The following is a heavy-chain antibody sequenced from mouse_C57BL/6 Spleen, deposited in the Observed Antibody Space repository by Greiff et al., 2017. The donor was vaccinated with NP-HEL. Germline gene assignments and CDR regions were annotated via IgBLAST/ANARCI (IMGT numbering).Heavy chain of an antibody. CDR1: GYTFTSYW. V-gene: IGHV1-64*01. CDR3: ARRGITTVVRYFDV. D-gene: IGHD1-1*01. CDR2: IHPNSGST. J-gene: IGHJ1*03. Sequence: QVHVKQSGAELVKPGASVKLSCKASGYTFTSYWMHWVKQRPGQGLEWIGMIHPNSGSTNYNEKFKSKATLTVDKSSSTAYMQLSSLTSEDSAVYYCARRGITTVVRYFDVWGTGTTVTVSS.